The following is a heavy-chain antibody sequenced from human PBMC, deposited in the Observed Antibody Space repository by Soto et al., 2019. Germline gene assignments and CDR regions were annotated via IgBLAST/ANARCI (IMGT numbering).Heavy chain of an antibody. CDR2: MYPSGSA. CDR3: ASAAYYRIHY. J-gene: IGHJ4*02. D-gene: IGHD4-4*01. V-gene: IGHV4-4*02. Sequence: QVQLQESGPGLVKPSETLSLTCAVSGDSISSDNWWSWVRQPPGKGLEWIGEMYPSGSANYNPSLKSRVTISIDKSKIQFSLKLTSVTAADTAVYYCASAAYYRIHYWGQGTLATVSS. CDR1: GDSISSDNW.